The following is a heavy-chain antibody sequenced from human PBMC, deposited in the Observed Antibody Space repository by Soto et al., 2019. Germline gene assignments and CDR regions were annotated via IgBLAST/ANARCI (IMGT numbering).Heavy chain of an antibody. V-gene: IGHV3-48*04. CDR3: AKGNKAAAGRKNVFDI. D-gene: IGHD6-13*01. CDR2: ISSSSSTI. Sequence: PGGSLRLSCATSGFTFSSYSMNWVRQAPGKGLEWVSYISSSSSTIYYADSVKGRFTISRDNAKNSLYLQMNSLRAEDTAVYYCAKGNKAAAGRKNVFDIWGQGTMVPVSS. J-gene: IGHJ3*02. CDR1: GFTFSSYS.